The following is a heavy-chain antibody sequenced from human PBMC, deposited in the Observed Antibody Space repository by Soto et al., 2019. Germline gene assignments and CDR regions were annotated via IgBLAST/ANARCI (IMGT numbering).Heavy chain of an antibody. D-gene: IGHD5-18*01. Sequence: ASVKVSCKASGGTFSSYAISWVRQAPGQGLEWTGGIIPIFGTANYAQKFQGRVTITADESTSTAYMELSSLRSEDTAVYYCARGPQEYSYGSPAGYYYGMDVWGQGTTVTVSS. CDR1: GGTFSSYA. CDR3: ARGPQEYSYGSPAGYYYGMDV. CDR2: IIPIFGTA. J-gene: IGHJ6*02. V-gene: IGHV1-69*13.